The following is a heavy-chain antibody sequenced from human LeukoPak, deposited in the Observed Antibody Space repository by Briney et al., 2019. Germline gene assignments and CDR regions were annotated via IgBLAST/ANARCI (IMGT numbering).Heavy chain of an antibody. CDR3: ARERDYDTYFDY. Sequence: PGGSLTLSCAVSGFTANTHHMAWVRQAPGKHLEWVSVRQPGNVSYYADSVTGRFTTSTDTSKNTVYLQMTDLRVEGTALYYCARERDYDTYFDYWGQGTLVIVSS. J-gene: IGHJ4*01. CDR2: RQPGNVS. V-gene: IGHV3-53*01. D-gene: IGHD3-22*01. CDR1: GFTANTHH.